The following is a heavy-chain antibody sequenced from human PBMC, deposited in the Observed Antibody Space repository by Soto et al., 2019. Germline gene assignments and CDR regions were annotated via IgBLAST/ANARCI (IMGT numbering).Heavy chain of an antibody. CDR2: IYPGDSDT. D-gene: IGHD3-10*01. Sequence: GESLKISCKGSGYSFTSYWIGWVRQMPGKGLERMGIIYPGDSDTRYSPSFQGQVTISADKSISTAYLQWSSLKASDTAMYYCARQSGYYYGSGSYFGYYYYYGMDVWGQGTTVTVSS. J-gene: IGHJ6*02. V-gene: IGHV5-51*01. CDR1: GYSFTSYW. CDR3: ARQSGYYYGSGSYFGYYYYYGMDV.